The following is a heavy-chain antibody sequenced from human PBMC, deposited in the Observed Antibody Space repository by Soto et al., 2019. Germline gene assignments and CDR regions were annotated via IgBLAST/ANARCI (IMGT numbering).Heavy chain of an antibody. V-gene: IGHV4-34*01. CDR2: INHSGST. J-gene: IGHJ4*02. Sequence: RSLTCAVYGGSFSGYYWSWIRQPPGKGLEWIGEINHSGSTNYNPSLKSRVTISVDTSKNQFSLKLSSVTAADTAVYYCARTGITGTTGTDYWGQGTLVTVSS. CDR1: GGSFSGYY. CDR3: ARTGITGTTGTDY. D-gene: IGHD1-7*01.